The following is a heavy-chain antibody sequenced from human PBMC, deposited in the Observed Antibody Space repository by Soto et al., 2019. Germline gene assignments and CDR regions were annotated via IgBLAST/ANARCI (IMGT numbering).Heavy chain of an antibody. CDR2: ISSSSSYT. V-gene: IGHV3-11*05. J-gene: IGHJ6*02. D-gene: IGHD6-13*01. CDR3: ARDLSSSWFYDGMDV. Sequence: QVQLVESGGGLVKPGGSLRLSCAASGFTFSAYYMSWIRQAPGKGLEWVSYISSSSSYTNYADYVKGRFTVSRDNAKNSLELQMHGLRAEDTAVYYCARDLSSSWFYDGMDVWGQGTTVTVAS. CDR1: GFTFSAYY.